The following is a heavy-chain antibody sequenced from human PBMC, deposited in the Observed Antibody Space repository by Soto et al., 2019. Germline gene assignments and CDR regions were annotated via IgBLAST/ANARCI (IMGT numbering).Heavy chain of an antibody. Sequence: SETLSLTCTVSGGSISSYYWSWIRQPPGKGLEWIGYIYYSGSTNYNPSLKSRVTISVDTSKNQFSLKLSSVTAADTAVYYCAGRTIVGATAVGSYFDYWGQGTLVTVSP. V-gene: IGHV4-59*01. CDR2: IYYSGST. CDR3: AGRTIVGATAVGSYFDY. CDR1: GGSISSYY. J-gene: IGHJ4*02. D-gene: IGHD1-26*01.